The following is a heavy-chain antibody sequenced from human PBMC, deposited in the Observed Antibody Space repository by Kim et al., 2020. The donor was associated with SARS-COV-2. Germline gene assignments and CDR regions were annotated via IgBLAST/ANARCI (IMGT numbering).Heavy chain of an antibody. CDR1: GGSISSYY. CDR3: ARLTGFWSGYHIDY. D-gene: IGHD3-3*01. J-gene: IGHJ4*02. V-gene: IGHV4-59*01. Sequence: SETLSLTCTVSGGSISSYYWSWIRQPPGKGLEWIGYIYYSGSTNYNPSLKSRVTISVDTSKNQFSLTLSSVTAADTAVYYCARLTGFWSGYHIDYWGQGTLVTVSS. CDR2: IYYSGST.